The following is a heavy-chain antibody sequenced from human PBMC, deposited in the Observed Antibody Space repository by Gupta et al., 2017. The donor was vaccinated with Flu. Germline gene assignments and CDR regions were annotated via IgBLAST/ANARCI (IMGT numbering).Heavy chain of an antibody. CDR2: ISSSGSNI. J-gene: IGHJ4*02. CDR1: GFTFSDYS. Sequence: QVQLVESGGGLVKPGGSLRLPCAACGFTFSDYSISWIRQAPGKGLEWGSYISSSGSNIYYADSVKGRVTISRDNAKNSLYLQMNSRRAEDTAVYYGARGRYDYVWGSYRPYYFDYWGQGTLVTVSS. V-gene: IGHV3-11*01. D-gene: IGHD3-16*02. CDR3: ARGRYDYVWGSYRPYYFDY.